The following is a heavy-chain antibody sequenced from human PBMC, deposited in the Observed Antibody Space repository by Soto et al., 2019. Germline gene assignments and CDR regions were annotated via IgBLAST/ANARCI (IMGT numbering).Heavy chain of an antibody. Sequence: SVKVSCKASGYTFTSYAISWVRQAPGQGLDWMGGIIPIYGTANYAQKYQGRVTITADESTSTAYMELSSLRSEDTAVYYCARYCSGGSCPYYYYYGMDVWGQGTTVTVSS. CDR2: IIPIYGTA. V-gene: IGHV1-69*13. CDR1: GYTFTSYA. J-gene: IGHJ6*02. CDR3: ARYCSGGSCPYYYYYGMDV. D-gene: IGHD2-15*01.